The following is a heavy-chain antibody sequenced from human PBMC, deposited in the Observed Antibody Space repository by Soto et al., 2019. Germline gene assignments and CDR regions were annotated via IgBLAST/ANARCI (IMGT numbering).Heavy chain of an antibody. J-gene: IGHJ4*02. CDR1: GGSISSYY. D-gene: IGHD6-13*01. CDR2: IYYSGST. CDR3: ARFGQQLHFDY. Sequence: SETLSLTCTVSGGSISSYYWSWIRQPPGKGLEWIGYIYYSGSTNYNPSLKSRVTISVDTSKNQFSLKLSSVTAADTAVYYCARFGQQLHFDYWGQGTLVTVSS. V-gene: IGHV4-59*01.